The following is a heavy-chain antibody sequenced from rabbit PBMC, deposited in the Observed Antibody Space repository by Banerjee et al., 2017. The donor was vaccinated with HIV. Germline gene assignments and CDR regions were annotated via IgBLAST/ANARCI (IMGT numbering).Heavy chain of an antibody. V-gene: IGHV1S45*01. CDR1: GFSFSSSYW. J-gene: IGHJ6*01. CDR3: ARDGTTNTGYAFDL. Sequence: QEQLEESGGDLVKPEGSLTLTCTASGFSFSSSYWLCWVRQAPGKGLEWIACIYTGSSGSTYYASWAKGRFTISKTSSTTVTLQMTSLTAADSATYLCARDGTTNTGYAFDLWGPGTLVTVS. CDR2: IYTGSSGST. D-gene: IGHD1-1*01.